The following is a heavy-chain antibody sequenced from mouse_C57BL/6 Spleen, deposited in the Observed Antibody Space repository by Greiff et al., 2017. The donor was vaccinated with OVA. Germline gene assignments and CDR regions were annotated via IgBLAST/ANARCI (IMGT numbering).Heavy chain of an antibody. CDR1: GYTFTSYW. J-gene: IGHJ3*01. V-gene: IGHV1-69*01. Sequence: QVQLQQPGAELVMPGASVKLSCKASGYTFTSYWMHWVKQRPGQGLEWIGEIDPSDSYTNYNQKFKGKSTLTVDKSSSTAYMQLSSLTSEDSAVYYCARSGNYCSSYAYWGQGTLVTVSA. CDR2: IDPSDSYT. CDR3: ARSGNYCSSYAY. D-gene: IGHD1-1*01.